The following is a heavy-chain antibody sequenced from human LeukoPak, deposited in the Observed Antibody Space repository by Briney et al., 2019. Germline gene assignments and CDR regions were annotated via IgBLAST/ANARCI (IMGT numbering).Heavy chain of an antibody. CDR3: ARHFSGSYAAWFDP. D-gene: IGHD1-26*01. Sequence: SQTLSLTCAVSGGSISSGGYSWSWIRQPPGKGLEWIGYIYHSGSTYYNPSLKSRVTISVDTSKNQFSLRVSSVTAADTAVYYCARHFSGSYAAWFDPWGQGTLVTVSS. V-gene: IGHV4-30-2*01. CDR1: GGSISSGGYS. CDR2: IYHSGST. J-gene: IGHJ5*02.